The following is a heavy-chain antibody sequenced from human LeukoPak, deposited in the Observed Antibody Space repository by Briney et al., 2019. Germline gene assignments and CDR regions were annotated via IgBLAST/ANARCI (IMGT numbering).Heavy chain of an antibody. Sequence: SETLSLTCTVSGGSNSSYYWSWLRQPPGKGLEWICYIYNSGSNNYHPSRKSRVTRSVDTAKNQFCLKLSSVTAADTAVYYCARGLLDIVVVPATGAGYYYYYYYYMDVWGKGTTVTVSS. CDR1: GGSNSSYY. D-gene: IGHD2-2*03. V-gene: IGHV4-4*09. J-gene: IGHJ6*03. CDR2: IYNSGSN. CDR3: ARGLLDIVVVPATGAGYYYYYYYYMDV.